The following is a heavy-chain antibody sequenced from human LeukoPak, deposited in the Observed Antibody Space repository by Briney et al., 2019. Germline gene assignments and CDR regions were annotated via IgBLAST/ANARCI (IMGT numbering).Heavy chain of an antibody. J-gene: IGHJ4*02. D-gene: IGHD3-9*01. CDR1: GGSISSYY. CDR2: IYYSGST. CDR3: AVHYDILTGPDY. V-gene: IGHV4-59*01. Sequence: PSESLSLTCIVSGGSISSYYWSWIRQPPGKGLEWIGYIYYSGSTNYNPSLKSRVTISVDASKNQFSLKLSSVTAADTAVYYCAVHYDILTGPDYWGQGTLVTVSS.